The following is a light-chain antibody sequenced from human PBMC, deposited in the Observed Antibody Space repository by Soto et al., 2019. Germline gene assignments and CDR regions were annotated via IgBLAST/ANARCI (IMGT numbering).Light chain of an antibody. CDR1: QSVSSSY. CDR3: QQYGSSPLLT. CDR2: GAS. J-gene: IGKJ4*01. Sequence: EIVLTQSPGTLSLSPGERATLSCSASQSVSSSYLAWYQQKLGQAPRLLIYGASSRATGIPDRFSGSGSGTDFTLTISSLEPEDFAVYYCQQYGSSPLLTFGGGTKVEIK. V-gene: IGKV3-20*01.